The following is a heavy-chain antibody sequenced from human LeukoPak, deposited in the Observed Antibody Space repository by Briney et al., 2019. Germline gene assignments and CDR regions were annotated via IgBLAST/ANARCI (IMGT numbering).Heavy chain of an antibody. V-gene: IGHV1-69*01. CDR1: GGSFTSYA. J-gene: IGHJ4*02. D-gene: IGHD1-26*01. Sequence: SVKVSCRTSGGSFTSYATSWVRQAPGQGLEWMGVILPVFGRLHYAQQFQGRVTISADDSTNTAYMELRSLRSEDTAIYYCASPEGGSFLGLDYWGQGTQVIVSS. CDR3: ASPEGGSFLGLDY. CDR2: ILPVFGRL.